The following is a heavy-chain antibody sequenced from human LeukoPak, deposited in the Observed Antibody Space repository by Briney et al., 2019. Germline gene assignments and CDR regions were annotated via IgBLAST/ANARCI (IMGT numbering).Heavy chain of an antibody. Sequence: GGSLRLSCAASGFTFSSYWMSWVRQAPGKGLEWVANIKEDGSEKYYVDSVKGRFTISRDNAKNSLYLQMNSLRAEDTAVYYCARDKLGGSMAGSNFDYWGQGTLVTVSS. CDR2: IKEDGSEK. J-gene: IGHJ4*02. CDR3: ARDKLGGSMAGSNFDY. V-gene: IGHV3-7*01. D-gene: IGHD6-19*01. CDR1: GFTFSSYW.